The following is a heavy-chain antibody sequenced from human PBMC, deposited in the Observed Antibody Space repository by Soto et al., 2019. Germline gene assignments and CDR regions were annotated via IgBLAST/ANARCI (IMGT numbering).Heavy chain of an antibody. D-gene: IGHD3-22*01. CDR2: HYSGGST. CDR3: ARDYYDSSGYLDAFDI. Sequence: GGSLRLSCAISGFSVSSNYLSWVRQAPGKGLEWVSVHYSGGSTYYADSVKGRFTISRDNAKNSLYLQMNSLRAEDTAVYYCARDYYDSSGYLDAFDIWGQGTMVTVS. J-gene: IGHJ3*02. V-gene: IGHV3-53*01. CDR1: GFSVSSNY.